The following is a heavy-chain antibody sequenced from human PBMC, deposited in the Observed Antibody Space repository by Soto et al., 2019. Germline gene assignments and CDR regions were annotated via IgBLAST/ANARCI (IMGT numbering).Heavy chain of an antibody. V-gene: IGHV1-18*04. D-gene: IGHD3-22*01. CDR2: ISAYNGNT. J-gene: IGHJ4*02. Sequence: GASVKVSCKASGYTFTSYGISWVRQAPGQGLERMGWISAYNGNTHYAQKPQGRVTMTTDTSTSTAYMELRSLRSDDTDAYYCARRYDSSGYYYFDYWGQGTLVTVSS. CDR3: ARRYDSSGYYYFDY. CDR1: GYTFTSYG.